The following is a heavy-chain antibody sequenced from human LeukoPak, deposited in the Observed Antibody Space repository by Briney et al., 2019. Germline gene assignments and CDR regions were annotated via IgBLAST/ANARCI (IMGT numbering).Heavy chain of an antibody. V-gene: IGHV3-15*01. Sequence: GGSLRLSCAASGFTFSNAWMSWVRQAPGKGLEWVGRIKSKTDGGTTDYAAPVKGRFTISRDDSKNTLYLQMNSLKTEDTAVYYCTTLEDYGGNSGVDYWGQGTLVTVSS. CDR2: IKSKTDGGTT. J-gene: IGHJ4*02. D-gene: IGHD4-23*01. CDR3: TTLEDYGGNSGVDY. CDR1: GFTFSNAW.